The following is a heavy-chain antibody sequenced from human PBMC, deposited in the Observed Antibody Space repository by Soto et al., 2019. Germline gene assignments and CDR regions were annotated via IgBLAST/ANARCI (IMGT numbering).Heavy chain of an antibody. V-gene: IGHV5-51*01. CDR2: ICPADSDP. D-gene: IGHD3-9*01. Sequence: PGESLKISRKGSGDSFTSSWTGGVREMAGNGLEWMGIICPADSDPRYSPSFQGQVTISAAKSISTAYLRKSSLNASGTAMYYCAGALPGYHLDHWGRGTLVTVS. J-gene: IGHJ4*02. CDR1: GDSFTSSW. CDR3: AGALPGYHLDH.